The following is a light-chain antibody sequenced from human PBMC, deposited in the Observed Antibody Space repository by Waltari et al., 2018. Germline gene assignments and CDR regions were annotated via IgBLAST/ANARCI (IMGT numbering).Light chain of an antibody. CDR1: RSAVGGYNY. CDR2: EVS. V-gene: IGLV2-8*01. CDR3: SSFAGSNTVK. Sequence: QSALTQPPSASGSPGQSVTISCTGTRSAVGGYNYVSWYQQYPGKAPKLIVYEVSKRPSGVPDRFSGSKSGNTASLTVSGLQAEDEADYYCSSFAGSNTVKFGGGTKLTVL. J-gene: IGLJ2*01.